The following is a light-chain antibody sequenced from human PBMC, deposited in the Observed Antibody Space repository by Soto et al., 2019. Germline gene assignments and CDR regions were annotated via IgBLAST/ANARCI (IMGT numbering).Light chain of an antibody. CDR1: DDITNY. CDR3: QQYETFSGT. J-gene: IGKJ1*01. Sequence: IQLTPSPSSLSASAGDRVTVTCRASDDITNYLAWYQQKAGKAPKLLIYDASTLYSGVPSRFSGSGSGTEFTLTIASLQPDDFATYYCQQYETFSGTFGPGTKVDIK. CDR2: DAS. V-gene: IGKV1-9*01.